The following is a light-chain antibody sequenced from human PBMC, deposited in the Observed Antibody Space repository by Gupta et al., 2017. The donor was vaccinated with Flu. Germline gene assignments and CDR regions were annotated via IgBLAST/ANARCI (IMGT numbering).Light chain of an antibody. CDR1: QDISNY. V-gene: IGKV1-33*01. CDR2: DAS. J-gene: IGKJ3*01. CDR3: QQYDDLLIFT. Sequence: DIQMTQSPSSLSASVGDRVTITCQASQDISNYLNWYQQKPGKAPKLLIYDASNLETGVPSRFSGSGSGTDFTFTISSLQPEDIATYYCQQYDDLLIFTFGPGTKVAIK.